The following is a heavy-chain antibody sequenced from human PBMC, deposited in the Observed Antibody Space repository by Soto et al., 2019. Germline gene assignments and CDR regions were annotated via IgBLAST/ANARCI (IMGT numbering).Heavy chain of an antibody. V-gene: IGHV3-48*02. CDR2: TSSSSSAI. CDR3: ARSYCSSTGCPPGGY. J-gene: IGHJ4*02. D-gene: IGHD2-2*01. CDR1: GFTFSTYI. Sequence: GGSLRLSCAASGFTFSTYIMNWVRQAPGKGLEWVSYTSSSSSAIYYADSVKGRFTISRDNAKNSLYLQMNSLRDEDTAVYFCARSYCSSTGCPPGGYWGQGTQVTVSS.